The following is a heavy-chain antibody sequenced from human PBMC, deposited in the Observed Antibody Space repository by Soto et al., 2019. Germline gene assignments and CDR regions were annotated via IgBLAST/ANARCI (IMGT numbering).Heavy chain of an antibody. D-gene: IGHD3-16*01. V-gene: IGHV1-8*01. CDR3: ARMNYVLLIDGTWFDP. Sequence: QVQLVQSGAEVKKPGASVKVSCKTSGYTFVNYDINWVRQAAGQGLEYMGWMKPNCGNTGYAQKFQGKVTMTRDTSTSTACMELSDLRLDDTATYFCARMNYVLLIDGTWFDPWGQGTLVIVAS. CDR2: MKPNCGNT. CDR1: GYTFVNYD. J-gene: IGHJ5*02.